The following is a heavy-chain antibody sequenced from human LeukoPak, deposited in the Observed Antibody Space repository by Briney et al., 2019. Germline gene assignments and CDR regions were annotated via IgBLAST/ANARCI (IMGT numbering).Heavy chain of an antibody. CDR3: ARDKVVGPTKFDS. D-gene: IGHD1-26*01. Sequence: PGGSLRLSCAASGFTFSRYWMSWVRQAPGKGLEWVANIKQDGGEVYYVDSVKGRFTISRDNAKNSAYLHMNSLRAEDTAVYYCARDKVVGPTKFDSWGQGTLVTVSS. CDR1: GFTFSRYW. J-gene: IGHJ5*01. CDR2: IKQDGGEV. V-gene: IGHV3-7*01.